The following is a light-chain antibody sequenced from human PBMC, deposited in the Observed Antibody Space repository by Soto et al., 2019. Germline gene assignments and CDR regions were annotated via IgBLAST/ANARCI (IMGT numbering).Light chain of an antibody. CDR2: KAS. J-gene: IGKJ1*01. V-gene: IGKV1-5*03. CDR1: QSISSW. Sequence: DIQMTQSPSTLSASVGDRVTITCRASQSISSWLAWYQQKPGKAPKLLIYKASSLESGVPSRLSGSGSGTEFTLTISSLQPDDFATYYCQQYNSYSWTFGQGTKVEIQ. CDR3: QQYNSYSWT.